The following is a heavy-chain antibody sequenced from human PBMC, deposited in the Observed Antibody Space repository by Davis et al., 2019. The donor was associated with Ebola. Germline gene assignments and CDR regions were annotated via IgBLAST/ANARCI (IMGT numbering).Heavy chain of an antibody. J-gene: IGHJ4*02. Sequence: ASVKVSCKASGYIFTSYAMHWVRQAPGQRLEWMGWINGGNGDTKYSQKFQGRVTITADESTSTAYMELSSLRSEDTAVYYCARDPTGVLWATYFDYWGQGTLVTVSS. CDR2: INGGNGDT. CDR3: ARDPTGVLWATYFDY. V-gene: IGHV1-3*01. D-gene: IGHD2-21*01. CDR1: GYIFTSYA.